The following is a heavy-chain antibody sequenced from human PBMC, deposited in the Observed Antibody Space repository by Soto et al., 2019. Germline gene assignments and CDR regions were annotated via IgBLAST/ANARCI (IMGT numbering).Heavy chain of an antibody. V-gene: IGHV3-23*01. J-gene: IGHJ3*02. D-gene: IGHD2-2*01. CDR2: ISGSGGST. CDR3: ANLRPYAPSRGAFDI. Sequence: GSEGTSAISGSGGSTYYADSLNGRFTICRDNSKNTLYLQMNSLRAEDTAVYYCANLRPYAPSRGAFDIWGQGTMVTVSS.